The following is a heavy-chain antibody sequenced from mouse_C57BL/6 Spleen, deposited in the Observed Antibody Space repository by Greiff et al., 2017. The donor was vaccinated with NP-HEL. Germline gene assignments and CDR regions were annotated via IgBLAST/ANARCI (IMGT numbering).Heavy chain of an antibody. CDR2: INYDGSST. V-gene: IGHV5-16*01. CDR3: AREGSSPYYAMDY. D-gene: IGHD1-1*01. Sequence: DVKLVESEGGLVQPGSSMKLSCTASGFTFSDYYMPWVRQVPEQGLEWVANINYDGSSTYYLDSLKSRFIIAKDNAKNILYLQMSSLKAEDTATYYCAREGSSPYYAMDYWGQGTSVTVSS. J-gene: IGHJ4*01. CDR1: GFTFSDYY.